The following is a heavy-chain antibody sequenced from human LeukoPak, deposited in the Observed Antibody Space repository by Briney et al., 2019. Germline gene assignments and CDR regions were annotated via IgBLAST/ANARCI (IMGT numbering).Heavy chain of an antibody. CDR1: GYSFTNYW. V-gene: IGHV5-51*01. CDR2: IYPGDSDT. Sequence: GESLKISCKGSGYSFTNYWIGWVRQMPGKGLEWMGIIYPGDSDTRYSPSFQGQVTISADKSISTAYLQWSSLKASDTAMYYCARLGDSSGWYVAHYFDYWGQGTLVTVSS. CDR3: ARLGDSSGWYVAHYFDY. J-gene: IGHJ4*02. D-gene: IGHD6-19*01.